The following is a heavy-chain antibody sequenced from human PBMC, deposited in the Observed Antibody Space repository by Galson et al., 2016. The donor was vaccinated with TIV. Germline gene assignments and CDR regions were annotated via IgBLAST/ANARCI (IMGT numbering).Heavy chain of an antibody. CDR3: ARAGSGWYELDY. Sequence: LRLSCAASGFTFRSYSMNWVRQAPGKGLEWVSAITSTVDNRYYADSLKGRFTISRDNAKNSLFLQMNSLRAEDTAVYYCARAGSGWYELDYWGQGTLVTVSS. D-gene: IGHD6-19*01. J-gene: IGHJ4*02. CDR1: GFTFRSYS. CDR2: ITSTVDNR. V-gene: IGHV3-21*01.